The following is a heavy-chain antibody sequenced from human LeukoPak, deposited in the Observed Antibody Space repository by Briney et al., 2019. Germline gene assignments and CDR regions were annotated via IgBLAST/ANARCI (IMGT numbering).Heavy chain of an antibody. CDR2: ISAYKGNT. CDR1: GYTFTSYV. V-gene: IGHV1-18*01. Sequence: ASVNVSCKASGYTFTSYVFSWVRQAPGQRLEWMGCISAYKGNTNYVQKLQGRVTMTTDTSTSKAYMELRSLRSDDTDVYYCAREAYYDILTGPGWDAVDIWGQGTMVTVSS. J-gene: IGHJ3*02. D-gene: IGHD3-9*01. CDR3: AREAYYDILTGPGWDAVDI.